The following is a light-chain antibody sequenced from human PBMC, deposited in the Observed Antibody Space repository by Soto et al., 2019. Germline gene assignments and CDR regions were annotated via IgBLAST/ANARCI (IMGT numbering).Light chain of an antibody. J-gene: IGLJ2*01. CDR2: EGS. CDR3: SSYTVTGTLV. Sequence: QSALTQPASVSGSPGQSITISCTGTSSDVGGYNYVSWYQHYPGKVPRLMIYEGSKRPSGVSSRFSGSKSGRTASLTISGLQAEDEADYYCSSYTVTGTLVFGGGTKVTVL. CDR1: SSDVGGYNY. V-gene: IGLV2-14*01.